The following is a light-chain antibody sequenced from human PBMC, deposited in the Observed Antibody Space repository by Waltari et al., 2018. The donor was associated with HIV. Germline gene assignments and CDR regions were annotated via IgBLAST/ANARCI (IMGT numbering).Light chain of an antibody. V-gene: IGKV1-39*01. CDR2: AAS. J-gene: IGKJ1*01. CDR3: QQSYSTPRT. Sequence: DIQMTQSPSSLSASVGDRVTLTCRASQSIRNYLNWYQQRPGKAPNLLIYAASSLQSGVPSRFSASGFGTDFTLTISSLQPEDFATYYCQQSYSTPRTFGQGTKVDIK. CDR1: QSIRNY.